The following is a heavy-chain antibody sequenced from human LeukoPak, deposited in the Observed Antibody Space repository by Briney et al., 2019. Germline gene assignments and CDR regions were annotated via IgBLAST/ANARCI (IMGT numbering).Heavy chain of an antibody. CDR3: ATIEY. CDR1: GYPFTSYY. Sequence: VSVKVSCKASGYPFTSYYIHWVRQAPGQGLEWMGIINPSGGSTNYAQKFQGRVTMTRDTSTSTLYMELSSLRPEDTALYYCATIEYWGQGTLVTVSS. V-gene: IGHV1-46*01. J-gene: IGHJ4*02. CDR2: INPSGGST.